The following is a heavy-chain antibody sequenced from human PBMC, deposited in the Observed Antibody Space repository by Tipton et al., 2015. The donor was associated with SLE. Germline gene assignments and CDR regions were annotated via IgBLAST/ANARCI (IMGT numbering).Heavy chain of an antibody. D-gene: IGHD3-10*01. CDR3: ARGTSGLFDY. CDR1: GASFSGYF. Sequence: TLSLTCAVYGASFSGYFWSWIRQPPGKGLEWIGEINHSGSTNYNPSLKSRVTISVDTSKNQFSLKLGSVTAADTAVYYCARGTSGLFDYWGQGTLVTVSS. CDR2: INHSGST. J-gene: IGHJ4*02. V-gene: IGHV4-34*01.